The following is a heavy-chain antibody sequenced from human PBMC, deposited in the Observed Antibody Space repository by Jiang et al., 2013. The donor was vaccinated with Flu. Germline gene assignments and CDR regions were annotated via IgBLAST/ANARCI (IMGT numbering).Heavy chain of an antibody. D-gene: IGHD3-10*01. Sequence: YSFTSYWVSWVRQMPGERPGGGWGRIDPSDSYTNYSPSFQGHVTISADKSISTAYLQWSSLKASDTAMYYCGFEGYYYYGMDVWGQGTTVTVSS. CDR3: GFEGYYYYGMDV. CDR1: YSFTSYW. V-gene: IGHV5-10-1*01. J-gene: IGHJ6*02. CDR2: IDPSDSYT.